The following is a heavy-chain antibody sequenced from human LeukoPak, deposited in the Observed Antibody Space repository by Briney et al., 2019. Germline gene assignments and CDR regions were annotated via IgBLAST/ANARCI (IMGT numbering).Heavy chain of an antibody. Sequence: GWSLTLSCRVSGFTFSTYRMNGVGQAAGRGREWVPYICSSSSTIHCEDDVKGRFTISRDNAKNSLYMQMRSLRDEDTAVYYCARVSCGGDCKIRLWYFDLWGRGTLVTVAS. CDR2: ICSSSSTI. D-gene: IGHD2-21*02. V-gene: IGHV3-48*02. CDR3: ARVSCGGDCKIRLWYFDL. CDR1: GFTFSTYR. J-gene: IGHJ2*01.